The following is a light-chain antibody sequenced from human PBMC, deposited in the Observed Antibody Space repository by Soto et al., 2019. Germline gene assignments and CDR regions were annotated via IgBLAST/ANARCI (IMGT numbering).Light chain of an antibody. Sequence: DIPLTQSPPTLSASLQDRVVLXLRASQSISSWLAWYQQKPGKAPKLPIYKASSLDSGVPSRFSGSGSGTEFTLTISSLQPDDFATYYCQQYNSYPLTFGGGTKVDIK. CDR2: KAS. V-gene: IGKV1-5*03. CDR3: QQYNSYPLT. J-gene: IGKJ4*01. CDR1: QSISSW.